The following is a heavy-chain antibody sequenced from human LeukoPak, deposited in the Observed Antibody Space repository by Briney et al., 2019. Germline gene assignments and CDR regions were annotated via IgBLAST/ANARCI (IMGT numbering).Heavy chain of an antibody. J-gene: IGHJ6*03. CDR3: AKGSVITLSNRYYMDV. CDR1: GFTFSSYE. V-gene: IGHV3-48*03. CDR2: ISSSGSTI. Sequence: GGSLRLSCAASGFTFSSYEMNWVRQAPGKGLEWVSYISSSGSTIYYADSVKGRFTISRDNSKNTLYLQMNSLRAEDTAVYYCAKGSVITLSNRYYMDVWGKGTTVTISS. D-gene: IGHD4-11*01.